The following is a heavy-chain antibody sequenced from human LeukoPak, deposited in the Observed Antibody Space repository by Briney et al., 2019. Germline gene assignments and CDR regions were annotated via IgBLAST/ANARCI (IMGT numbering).Heavy chain of an antibody. D-gene: IGHD3-9*01. J-gene: IGHJ4*02. V-gene: IGHV3-15*01. CDR2: IRGKIDGGTT. CDR3: ATRYFDWSPIDY. Sequence: PGGSLRLSCATSGFSFNNAWMTWVRQAPEKGLEWVGRIRGKIDGGTTDYAAPVKGRFTISRDESKNTLYLEMNSLKTEDTAVYYCATRYFDWSPIDYWGQGTLVTVTS. CDR1: GFSFNNAW.